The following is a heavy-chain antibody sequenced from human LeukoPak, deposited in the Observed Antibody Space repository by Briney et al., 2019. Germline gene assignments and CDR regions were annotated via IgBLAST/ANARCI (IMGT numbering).Heavy chain of an antibody. CDR3: ASDFGY. D-gene: IGHD3-10*01. V-gene: IGHV4-4*07. CDR2: IYTSGST. Sequence: SETLSLTCTVSGGSISTDCWTCIRQPAGKGLEWIGLIYTSGSTSYNPSLKSRVTMSLDTSKNQFSLKLTSVTAADTAVYYCASDFGYWGQGTLVTVSS. CDR1: GGSISTDC. J-gene: IGHJ4*02.